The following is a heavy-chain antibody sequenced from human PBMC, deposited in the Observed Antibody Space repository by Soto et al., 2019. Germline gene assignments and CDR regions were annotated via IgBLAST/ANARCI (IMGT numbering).Heavy chain of an antibody. V-gene: IGHV3-30*02. J-gene: IGHJ4*02. CDR3: AKLEVAVAGTIDY. D-gene: IGHD6-19*01. CDR1: GFTFSSYG. Sequence: GSLRLSCAASGFTFSSYGMHWVRQAPGKGLEWVAVIWYDGSNKYYADSVKGRFTISRDNSKNTLYLQMNSLRAEDTAVYYCAKLEVAVAGTIDYWGQGTLVTVSS. CDR2: IWYDGSNK.